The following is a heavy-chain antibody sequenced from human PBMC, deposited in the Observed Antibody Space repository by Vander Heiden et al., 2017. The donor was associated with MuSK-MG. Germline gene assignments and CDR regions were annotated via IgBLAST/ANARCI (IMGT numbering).Heavy chain of an antibody. J-gene: IGHJ4*02. V-gene: IGHV4-34*01. CDR3: ARVCGYSSFDY. CDR2: INHRGST. CDR1: GGSFSGYY. D-gene: IGHD3-22*01. Sequence: QVQLQQWGAGLLKPSETLSLTCAVYGGSFSGYYWSWIRQPPGKGLEWIGEINHRGSTNYNPSLKSRVTISVDTSKNQFSMKMRPVTAADTAVYYGARVCGYSSFDYWGQGTLVTVYS.